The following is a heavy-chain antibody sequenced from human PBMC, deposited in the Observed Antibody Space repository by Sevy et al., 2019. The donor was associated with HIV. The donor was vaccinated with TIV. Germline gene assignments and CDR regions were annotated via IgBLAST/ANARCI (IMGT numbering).Heavy chain of an antibody. V-gene: IGHV3-23*01. J-gene: IGHJ4*02. CDR2: ISGSGGST. CDR1: GFTFSSYA. D-gene: IGHD2-2*01. Sequence: GGSLRLSCAASGFTFSSYAMSWVRQAPGKGLEWVSAISGSGGSTYYADSVKGRFTISRDNSKNTVYLQMNSLRAEDTAVYYCAKAQDIVVVPAAKGFDYWGQGTLVTVSS. CDR3: AKAQDIVVVPAAKGFDY.